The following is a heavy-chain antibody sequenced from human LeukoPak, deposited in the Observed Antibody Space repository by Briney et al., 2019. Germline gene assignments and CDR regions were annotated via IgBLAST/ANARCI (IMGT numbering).Heavy chain of an antibody. CDR2: IKQDGSEK. CDR1: RFTFSRYW. V-gene: IGHV3-7*01. Sequence: GGSLRLSCAASRFTFSRYWMSWVRQAPGSGLEAVANIKQDGSEKYYVDSVKGRFTISGDNAKNSLFLHMNSLRVEDTAVYYCASVFWGSSGYYFEYWGQGALLTVSS. J-gene: IGHJ4*02. CDR3: ASVFWGSSGYYFEY. D-gene: IGHD3-22*01.